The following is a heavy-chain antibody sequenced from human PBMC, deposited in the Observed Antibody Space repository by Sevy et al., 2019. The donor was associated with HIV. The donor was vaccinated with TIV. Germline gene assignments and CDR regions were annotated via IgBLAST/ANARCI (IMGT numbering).Heavy chain of an antibody. CDR2: ISSGGDVI. CDR3: ARDSSTGYFDY. CDR1: RFTFKNFG. J-gene: IGHJ4*02. V-gene: IGHV3-48*03. D-gene: IGHD1-1*01. Sequence: GGSLRLSCAASRFTFKNFGMNWVSQAPGKGLEWVSYISSGGDVIYYADSLKGRFTISRDNAKNSLYLQMKSLRAEDTAVYYCARDSSTGYFDYWGQGTLVTVSS.